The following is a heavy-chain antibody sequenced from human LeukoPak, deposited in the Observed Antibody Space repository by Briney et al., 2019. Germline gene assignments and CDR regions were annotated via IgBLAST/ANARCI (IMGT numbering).Heavy chain of an antibody. J-gene: IGHJ5*02. CDR2: INPNSGGT. Sequence: GASVKVSCKASGYTFTGYYMHWVRQGPGQGLELMGWINPNSGGTNYAQKFQGRVTMTRDTSISTAYMELSRLRSDDKTVYYGARGDSRRAKFDPWGQGTLVTVSS. D-gene: IGHD5-12*01. CDR3: ARGDSRRAKFDP. CDR1: GYTFTGYY. V-gene: IGHV1-2*02.